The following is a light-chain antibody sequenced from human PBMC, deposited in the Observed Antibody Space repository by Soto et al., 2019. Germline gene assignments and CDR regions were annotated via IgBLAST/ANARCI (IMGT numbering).Light chain of an antibody. CDR1: SGSVSTSYY. Sequence: QTVVTQEPSFSVSPGGTVTLTCGLSSGSVSTSYYPSWYQQTPGQAPRTLIYSTNTRSSGVPDRFSGSILGNKAALTITGAQADDESDYYCVRYMGQGWGFGGGTKLTGL. V-gene: IGLV8-61*01. CDR3: VRYMGQGWG. CDR2: STN. J-gene: IGLJ3*02.